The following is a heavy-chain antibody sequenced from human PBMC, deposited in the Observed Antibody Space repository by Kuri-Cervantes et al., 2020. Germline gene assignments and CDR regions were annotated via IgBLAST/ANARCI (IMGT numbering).Heavy chain of an antibody. CDR1: GFTFSDYY. D-gene: IGHD2-15*01. Sequence: GESLKISCAASGFTFSDYYMSWIRQAPGKGLEWVSYISSSGSTIYYADSVKGRFTISRDNAKNSLYLQMNSLRAEDTALYYCAKEYCSGGSCYWADGDYFDYWGQGTLVTVSS. J-gene: IGHJ4*02. CDR3: AKEYCSGGSCYWADGDYFDY. V-gene: IGHV3-11*01. CDR2: ISSSGSTI.